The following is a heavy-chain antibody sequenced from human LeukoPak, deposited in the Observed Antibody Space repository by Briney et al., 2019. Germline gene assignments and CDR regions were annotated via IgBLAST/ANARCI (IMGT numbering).Heavy chain of an antibody. V-gene: IGHV1-2*02. Sequence: ASVKVSCKASGYTFTGYYMHWVRQAPGQGLEWMGWINPNSGGTNYAQKFQGRVTMTRDTSISAAYMELSRLRSDDTAVYYCARVGAAAAPLDYWGQGTLVTVSS. J-gene: IGHJ4*02. CDR1: GYTFTGYY. D-gene: IGHD6-13*01. CDR3: ARVGAAAAPLDY. CDR2: INPNSGGT.